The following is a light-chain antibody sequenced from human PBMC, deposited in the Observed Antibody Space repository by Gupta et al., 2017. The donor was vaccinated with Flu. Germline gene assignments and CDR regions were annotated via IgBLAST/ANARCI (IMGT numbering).Light chain of an antibody. J-gene: IGKJ3*01. CDR2: KAS. Sequence: DIQMTQSPSTLSASVGDRVTITCRASQSISSWLAWYQQKPGKAPKLLIYKASRVESGVPSRFSGSGSGTEFTLTISSLQPDDFATYYCQQENSYPVTFGHGTKVDIK. CDR1: QSISSW. CDR3: QQENSYPVT. V-gene: IGKV1-5*03.